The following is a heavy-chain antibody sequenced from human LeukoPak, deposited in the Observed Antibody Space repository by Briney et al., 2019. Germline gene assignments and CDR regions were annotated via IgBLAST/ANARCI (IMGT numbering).Heavy chain of an antibody. J-gene: IGHJ3*02. CDR1: GFTFSSYW. D-gene: IGHD2-2*01. V-gene: IGHV3-48*04. Sequence: GGSLRLSCAASGFTFSSYWMTWVRQAPGKGLEWISYISGRSSTTYYADSVKGRFAISRDNAKNSLYLQMNSLRTEDTAVYYCARELTNDAFDMWGQGTMVTVAS. CDR3: ARELTNDAFDM. CDR2: ISGRSSTT.